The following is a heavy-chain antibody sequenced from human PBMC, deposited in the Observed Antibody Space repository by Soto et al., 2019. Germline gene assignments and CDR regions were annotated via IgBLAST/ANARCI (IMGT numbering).Heavy chain of an antibody. CDR2: IDPSDSQT. CDR3: ARQIYDSDTGPNFQYYFDS. CDR1: GYSFAGYW. Sequence: GESLKISCKGSGYSFAGYWITWVRQKPGKGLEWMGRIDPSDSQTYYSPSFRGHVTISVTKSISTVFLQWSSLRASDTAMYYCARQIYDSDTGPNFQYYFDSWGQGTPVTVSS. V-gene: IGHV5-10-1*01. J-gene: IGHJ4*02. D-gene: IGHD3-22*01.